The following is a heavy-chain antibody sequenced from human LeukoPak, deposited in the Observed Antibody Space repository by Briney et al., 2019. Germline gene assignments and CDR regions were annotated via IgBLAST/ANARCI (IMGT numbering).Heavy chain of an antibody. CDR1: GGSVSGYY. D-gene: IGHD3-10*01. J-gene: IGHJ1*01. Sequence: SETLSLTCTVSGGSVSGYYWSWIRQPPGKGLEWIGFIYYSGSTKYNPSLKSRVTISVDTSKNQFSLKLTSVTAADTAVYYCARYGSGSYSDDHFQHWGQGTLVTVSS. V-gene: IGHV4-59*08. CDR2: IYYSGST. CDR3: ARYGSGSYSDDHFQH.